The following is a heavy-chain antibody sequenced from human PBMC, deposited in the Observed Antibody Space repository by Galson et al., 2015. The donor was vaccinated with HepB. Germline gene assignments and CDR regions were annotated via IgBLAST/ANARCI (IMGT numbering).Heavy chain of an antibody. Sequence: SLRLSCAASGFTFSSYAMSWVRQAPGKGLEWVSAISGSGGSTYYADSVKGRFTISRDNSKNTLYLQMNSLRAEDTAVYYCATDSSGYYYPPLYYYYGMDVWGQGTTVTVSS. CDR1: GFTFSSYA. CDR3: ATDSSGYYYPPLYYYYGMDV. J-gene: IGHJ6*02. D-gene: IGHD3-22*01. V-gene: IGHV3-23*01. CDR2: ISGSGGST.